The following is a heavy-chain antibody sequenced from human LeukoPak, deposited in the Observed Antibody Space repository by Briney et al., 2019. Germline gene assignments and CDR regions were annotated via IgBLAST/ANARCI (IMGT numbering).Heavy chain of an antibody. Sequence: GGSLRLSSAASGFTFSDYYMSWIRQAPGKGLEWVSYISSSGSTVYYAGSVQGRFTSSRDNAKNSLYLQMNSLRAEDTAVYYCASIPGYCSSTSCPGDYWGQGTLVTVSS. CDR3: ASIPGYCSSTSCPGDY. CDR1: GFTFSDYY. V-gene: IGHV3-11*04. D-gene: IGHD2-2*01. J-gene: IGHJ4*02. CDR2: ISSSGSTV.